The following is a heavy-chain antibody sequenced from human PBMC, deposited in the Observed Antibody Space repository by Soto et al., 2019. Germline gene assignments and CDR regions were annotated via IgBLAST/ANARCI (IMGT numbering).Heavy chain of an antibody. CDR3: AIGIMITFGGVYPPTH. CDR1: GGSISSYY. J-gene: IGHJ4*02. CDR2: IYYSGST. Sequence: PSETLSLTCTVSGGSISSYYWSWIRQPPGKGLEWIGYIYYSGSTNYNPSLKSRVTISVDTSKNQFSLKLSSVTAADTAVYYCAIGIMITFGGVYPPTHWGQGTLVTDSS. D-gene: IGHD3-16*01. V-gene: IGHV4-59*01.